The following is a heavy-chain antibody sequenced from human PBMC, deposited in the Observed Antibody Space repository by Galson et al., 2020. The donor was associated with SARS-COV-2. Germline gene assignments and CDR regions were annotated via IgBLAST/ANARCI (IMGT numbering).Heavy chain of an antibody. J-gene: IGHJ4*02. CDR1: GGSISSGDYY. Sequence: SESLSLTCTVSGGSISSGDYYCSWVRQTPGKGLEWIGYMYYTGSSYYNPSLKRRGTISLDTSKNQFSLRLSSVTAADTAVYFCASGRESSGRFDYWDQGTLVTVSS. CDR2: MYYTGSS. CDR3: ASGRESSGRFDY. V-gene: IGHV4-30-4*01.